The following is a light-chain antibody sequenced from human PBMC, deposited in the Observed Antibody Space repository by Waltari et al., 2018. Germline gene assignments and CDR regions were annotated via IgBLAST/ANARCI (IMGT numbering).Light chain of an antibody. Sequence: QSVLTQPPSASATPGQGVTISCSGSSPNLGSNTVHWFQQLPGPAPKPLIYNNNQRPSGVPDRFSGSQSGTSASLAISGIRSEDDADYYCASWDGILDVYVFGTGTTVTVL. V-gene: IGLV1-44*01. CDR1: SPNLGSNT. CDR3: ASWDGILDVYV. CDR2: NNN. J-gene: IGLJ1*01.